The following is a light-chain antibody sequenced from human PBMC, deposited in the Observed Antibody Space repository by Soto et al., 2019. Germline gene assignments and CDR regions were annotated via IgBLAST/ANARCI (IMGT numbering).Light chain of an antibody. CDR1: QGIRNF. CDR2: AAS. V-gene: IGKV1-27*01. J-gene: IGKJ3*01. CDR3: QKYSSVPV. Sequence: DSQMTQSPTSLSASVGDRVTITCRASQGIRNFVAWYQQKPGKAPKLLIYAASTLQSGVPSRFSGSGSGTDFTLTINSLQPEDVATYSCQKYSSVPVFGPGIKVEIK.